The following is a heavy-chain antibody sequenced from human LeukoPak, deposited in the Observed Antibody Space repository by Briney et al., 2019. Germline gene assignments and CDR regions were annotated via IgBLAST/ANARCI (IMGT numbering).Heavy chain of an antibody. Sequence: RPSETLSLTCTVSGGSISNYYWNWIRQPAGKGLEWIGRIYTSGNTNYNPSLQSRLTMSMDTSENQFSLGLSSATAADTAVYYCARASDDFGDYGFDYWGQGTLVTVSS. V-gene: IGHV4-4*07. CDR2: IYTSGNT. J-gene: IGHJ4*02. D-gene: IGHD4-17*01. CDR3: ARASDDFGDYGFDY. CDR1: GGSISNYY.